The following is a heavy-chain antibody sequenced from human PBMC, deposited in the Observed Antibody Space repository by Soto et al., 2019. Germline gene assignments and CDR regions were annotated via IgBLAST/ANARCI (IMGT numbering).Heavy chain of an antibody. CDR1: GGTFSSYA. D-gene: IGHD3-3*01. CDR3: ASGYDFWSGYRPPALDWYFDL. J-gene: IGHJ2*01. Sequence: QVQLVQSGAEVKKPGSSVKVSCKASGGTFSSYAISWVRQAPGQGLEWMGGIIPIFGTANYAQKFQGRVTITADESTSTAYMELSSLRSEDTAVYYCASGYDFWSGYRPPALDWYFDLWGRGTLVTVSS. V-gene: IGHV1-69*12. CDR2: IIPIFGTA.